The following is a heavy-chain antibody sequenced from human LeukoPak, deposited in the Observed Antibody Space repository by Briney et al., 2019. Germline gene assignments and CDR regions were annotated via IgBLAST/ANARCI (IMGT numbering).Heavy chain of an antibody. D-gene: IGHD6-13*01. CDR2: ISAYNGNT. J-gene: IGHJ4*02. CDR3: ARDVEQQLVRAVDY. Sequence: ASVKVSCKASGYTFTSYGISWVRQAPGQGLEWMGWISAYNGNTNYAQKLQGRVTMTTDTSTSTAYMELRSPRFDDTAVYYCARDVEQQLVRAVDYWGQGTLVTVSS. V-gene: IGHV1-18*01. CDR1: GYTFTSYG.